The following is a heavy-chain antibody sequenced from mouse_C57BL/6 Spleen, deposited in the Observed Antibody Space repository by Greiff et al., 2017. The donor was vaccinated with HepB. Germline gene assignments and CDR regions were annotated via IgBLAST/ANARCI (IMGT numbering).Heavy chain of an antibody. Sequence: DVKLVESGGGLVKPGGSLKLSCAASGFTFSDYGMHWVRQAPEKGLEWVAYISSGSSTIYYADTVKGRFTISRDNAKNTLFLQMTSLRSEDTAMYYCARYSNYEGDAMDYWGQGTSVTVSS. D-gene: IGHD2-5*01. CDR2: ISSGSSTI. J-gene: IGHJ4*01. CDR3: ARYSNYEGDAMDY. V-gene: IGHV5-17*01. CDR1: GFTFSDYG.